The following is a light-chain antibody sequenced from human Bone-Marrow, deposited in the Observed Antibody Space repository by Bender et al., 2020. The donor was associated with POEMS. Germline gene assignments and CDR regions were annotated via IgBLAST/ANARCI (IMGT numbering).Light chain of an antibody. CDR2: GNT. Sequence: QSVLTQPPSVSGAPGQRVNISCTGSSSNIGAGYDVHWYQHLPGTAPKLLIHGNTNRPSGVPDRFSGSKSGTSVSLAITGLQAEDEADYYCQSFDTSLSGWVFGAGTKLTV. CDR3: QSFDTSLSGWV. J-gene: IGLJ3*02. CDR1: SSNIGAGYD. V-gene: IGLV1-40*01.